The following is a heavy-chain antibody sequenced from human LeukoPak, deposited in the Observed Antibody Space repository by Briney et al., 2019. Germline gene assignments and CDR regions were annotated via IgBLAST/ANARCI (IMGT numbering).Heavy chain of an antibody. V-gene: IGHV3-64*01. J-gene: IGHJ4*02. CDR2: ISSNGGST. CDR3: ARRDFWSGYQDY. Sequence: PGGSLRLSCAASGFTFSSYAMHWVRQAPGKGLEYVSAISSNGGSTYYANSVKGRFTISRDNSKNTLYLQMGSLRAEDMAVYYCARRDFWSGYQDYWGQGALVTLSS. CDR1: GFTFSSYA. D-gene: IGHD3-3*01.